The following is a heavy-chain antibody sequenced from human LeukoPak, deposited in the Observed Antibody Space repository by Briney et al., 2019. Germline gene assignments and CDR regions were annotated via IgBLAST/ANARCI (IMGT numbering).Heavy chain of an antibody. CDR1: GFTFSSYG. CDR3: AKDQDSSSWYVDY. Sequence: GGSLRLSCAASGFTFSSYGMHWVRQAPGKGLEWVAFIRYDGSDKYYADSVEGRFTISRDNSKNTLYLQMNSLRGEDTAVYYCAKDQDSSSWYVDYWGQGTLVTVSS. J-gene: IGHJ4*02. V-gene: IGHV3-30*02. D-gene: IGHD6-13*01. CDR2: IRYDGSDK.